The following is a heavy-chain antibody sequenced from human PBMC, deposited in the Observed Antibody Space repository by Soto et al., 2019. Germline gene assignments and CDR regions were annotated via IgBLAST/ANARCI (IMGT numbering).Heavy chain of an antibody. V-gene: IGHV1-8*01. CDR2: MNPNSGNT. CDR3: ASEKTSYGMDV. Sequence: QVQLVQSGAEVKKPGASVKVSCKASGYTFTSYDINWGRQATGQGLEWMGWMNPNSGNTGYGQKVQGRVTMTRNTSISTAYLVLSSLRCEDTAVYYCASEKTSYGMDVWGQGTTVTVSS. J-gene: IGHJ6*02. CDR1: GYTFTSYD.